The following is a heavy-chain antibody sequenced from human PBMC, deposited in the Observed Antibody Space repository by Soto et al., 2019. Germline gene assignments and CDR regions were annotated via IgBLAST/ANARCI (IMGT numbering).Heavy chain of an antibody. Sequence: ASVTVSCKASGYTFTSYGISWVRQAPGQGLEWMGWISAYNGNTNYAQKLQGRVTMTTDTSTSTAYMELRSLRSDDTAVYYCARVPSSSSWYYYYYYMDVWGKGTTVTVSS. V-gene: IGHV1-18*01. CDR2: ISAYNGNT. D-gene: IGHD6-13*01. J-gene: IGHJ6*03. CDR3: ARVPSSSSWYYYYYYMDV. CDR1: GYTFTSYG.